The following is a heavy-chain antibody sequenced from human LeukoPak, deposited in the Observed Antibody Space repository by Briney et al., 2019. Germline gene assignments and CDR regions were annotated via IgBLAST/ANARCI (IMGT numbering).Heavy chain of an antibody. CDR1: GFTFSSYS. V-gene: IGHV3-21*04. J-gene: IGHJ4*02. CDR3: AKAKMAWSGYYRYYFDY. Sequence: GGSLRLSCAASGFTFSSYSMNWVRQAPGKGLEWVSSISSSSSYIYYADSVKGRFTISRDNAKNSLYLQMNSLRAEDTALYYCAKAKMAWSGYYRYYFDYWGQGTLVTVSS. CDR2: ISSSSSYI. D-gene: IGHD3-3*01.